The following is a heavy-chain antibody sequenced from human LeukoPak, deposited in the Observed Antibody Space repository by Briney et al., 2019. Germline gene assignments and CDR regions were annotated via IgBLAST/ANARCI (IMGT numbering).Heavy chain of an antibody. CDR2: INHSGST. CDR3: AKNFGPGKAFYDH. Sequence: EASETLSLTCAVYGGSFSGYYWSWIRQPPGKGLEWIGEINHSGSTNYNPSLKSRVTISVDTSKNQFSLKLSSVTAADTAVYYCAKNFGPGKAFYDHWGQGTLVTVSS. V-gene: IGHV4-34*01. J-gene: IGHJ4*02. CDR1: GGSFSGYY. D-gene: IGHD3/OR15-3a*01.